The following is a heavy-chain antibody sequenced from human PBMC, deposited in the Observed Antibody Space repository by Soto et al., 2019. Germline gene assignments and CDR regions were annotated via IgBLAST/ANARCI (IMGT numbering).Heavy chain of an antibody. J-gene: IGHJ5*02. CDR2: ISGSGGST. CDR1: GFTFSSYA. CDR3: ARGSSSSWYTWFDP. Sequence: GGSLRLSCAASGFTFSSYAMSWVRQAPGKGLEWVSSISGSGGSTYYADSVKGRFTISRDNSKNTLYLQMNSLRAEDTAVYYCARGSSSSWYTWFDPWGQGTLVTVSS. D-gene: IGHD6-13*01. V-gene: IGHV3-23*01.